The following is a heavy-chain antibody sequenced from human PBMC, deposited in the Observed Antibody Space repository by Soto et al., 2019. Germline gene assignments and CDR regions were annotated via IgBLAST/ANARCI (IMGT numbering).Heavy chain of an antibody. V-gene: IGHV4-59*01. CDR2: IYYNGNT. Sequence: QVRLQESGPGLVKPSETLSLTCTVSGGSISSDYWTWIRQPPGERLEWIGYIYYNGNTNYNSSLKSRVTISIDTSKNQFSLKLNSVTAADTAVYFCARLAYTSGFTFDYWGRGTLVTVSS. CDR1: GGSISSDY. CDR3: ARLAYTSGFTFDY. D-gene: IGHD5-18*01. J-gene: IGHJ4*02.